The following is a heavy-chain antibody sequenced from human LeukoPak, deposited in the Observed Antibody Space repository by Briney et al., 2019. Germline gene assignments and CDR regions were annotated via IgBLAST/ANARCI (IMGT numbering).Heavy chain of an antibody. J-gene: IGHJ4*02. CDR3: ARVPHYYDTSGYSYFDY. CDR2: ISASGGTR. D-gene: IGHD3-22*01. V-gene: IGHV3-23*01. CDR1: GFTFSSNA. Sequence: GGSLRLSCAASGFTFSSNAMSWVRQAPGEGPEWVSGISASGGTRYYADSVKGRFTISKDNSKNALYLQMDSLRAEDTAVYYCARVPHYYDTSGYSYFDYWGQGSRVTVSS.